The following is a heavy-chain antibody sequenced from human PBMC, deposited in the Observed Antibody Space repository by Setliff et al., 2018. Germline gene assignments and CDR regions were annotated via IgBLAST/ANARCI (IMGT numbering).Heavy chain of an antibody. D-gene: IGHD2-21*02. CDR2: IGHTGSI. J-gene: IGHJ4*02. V-gene: IGHV4-38-2*02. CDR1: GYSISSGHI. Sequence: SETLSLTCTVSGYSISSGHIWGWIRQPPGKGLEWVGNIGHTGSINYNPSLKSRLTISRDTSKNQVSLKLNSVTATDTAVYYCARDLGHGGDSDYWGQGTLVTVSS. CDR3: ARDLGHGGDSDY.